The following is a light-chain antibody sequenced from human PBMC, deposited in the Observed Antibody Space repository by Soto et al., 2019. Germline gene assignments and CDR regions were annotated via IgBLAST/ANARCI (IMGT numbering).Light chain of an antibody. CDR3: QQYGSSPPYT. CDR1: QSVSSSY. CDR2: GAT. Sequence: EIVLTQSPGTLSLSPGERATISCRASQSVSSSYLDWYQQKPGQAPRLLIYGATTRATGIPDRFSGSGSGTDFTITISRLEPEDVAVYYCQQYGSSPPYTFGQGTKLEIK. V-gene: IGKV3-20*01. J-gene: IGKJ2*01.